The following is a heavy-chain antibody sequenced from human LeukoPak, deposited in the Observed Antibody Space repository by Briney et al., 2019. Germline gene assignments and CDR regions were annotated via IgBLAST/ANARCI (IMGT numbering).Heavy chain of an antibody. J-gene: IGHJ6*03. Sequence: PGGSLRLSCAASGFTFSSYGMHWVRQAPGKGLEWVAFIRYDGSNKYYADSAKGRFTISRDNAKNSLYLQMNSLRAEDTAVYYCAREIPMADYYMDVWGKGTTVTVSS. V-gene: IGHV3-30*02. CDR2: IRYDGSNK. CDR1: GFTFSSYG. CDR3: AREIPMADYYMDV. D-gene: IGHD2-21*01.